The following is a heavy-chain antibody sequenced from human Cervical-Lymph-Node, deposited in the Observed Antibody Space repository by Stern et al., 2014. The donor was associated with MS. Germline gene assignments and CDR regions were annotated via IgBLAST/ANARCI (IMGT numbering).Heavy chain of an antibody. CDR3: AHSRGVGASADY. J-gene: IGHJ4*02. CDR2: IFWDDDK. D-gene: IGHD1-26*01. Sequence: QITLKESGPTLVKPTQTLTLTCTFSGFSLSSHGVGVGWIRQPPGKALEXLALIFWDDDKRYSPSLKSRLTITKDTSKNQVVLTMTNMDPVDTATYYCAHSRGVGASADYWGQGTLVTVSS. CDR1: GFSLSSHGVG. V-gene: IGHV2-5*02.